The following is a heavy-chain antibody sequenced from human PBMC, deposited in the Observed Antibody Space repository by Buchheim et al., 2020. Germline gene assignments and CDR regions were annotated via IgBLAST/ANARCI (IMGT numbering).Heavy chain of an antibody. CDR2: IYYSGST. J-gene: IGHJ5*02. CDR1: GGPISSSSYY. CDR3: ATARYYYGSGSYPNNWFDP. D-gene: IGHD3-10*01. V-gene: IGHV4-39*01. Sequence: QLQLQESGPGLVKPSETLSLTCTVSGGPISSSSYYWGWIRQPPGKGLEWIGSIYYSGSTYYNPSLKSRVTISVDTSTNQFYLKLSSVTAADTAVYYCATARYYYGSGSYPNNWFDPWGQGTL.